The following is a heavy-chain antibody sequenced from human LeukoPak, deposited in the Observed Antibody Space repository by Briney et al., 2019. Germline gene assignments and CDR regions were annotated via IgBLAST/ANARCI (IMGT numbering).Heavy chain of an antibody. D-gene: IGHD6-13*01. CDR1: GGSISSSSYY. Sequence: SETLSLTCTVSGGSISSSSYYWGWIRQPPGKGLEWIGSIYYSGSTYYNPSLKSRVTISVDTSKNQFSLKLSSVTAADTAVYYCAPTRVTSSWYWFDPWDQGTLVTVSS. J-gene: IGHJ5*02. CDR2: IYYSGST. CDR3: APTRVTSSWYWFDP. V-gene: IGHV4-39*01.